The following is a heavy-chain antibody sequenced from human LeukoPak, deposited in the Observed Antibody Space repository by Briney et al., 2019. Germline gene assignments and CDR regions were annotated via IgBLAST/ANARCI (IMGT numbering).Heavy chain of an antibody. CDR2: ISSSGNYI. CDR1: RFTFSSYS. J-gene: IGHJ4*02. D-gene: IGHD3-3*01. Sequence: GGSLRLSCAASRFTFSSYSMNWVRQAPGKGLEWVSSISSSGNYIYYADSVKGRFTISRDNAKNSLYLQMSSLRAEDTAVYYCAKDKGDFWSGHHYWGQGTLVTVSS. CDR3: AKDKGDFWSGHHY. V-gene: IGHV3-21*01.